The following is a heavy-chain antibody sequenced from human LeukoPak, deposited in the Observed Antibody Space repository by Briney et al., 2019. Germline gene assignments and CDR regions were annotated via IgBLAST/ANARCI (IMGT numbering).Heavy chain of an antibody. J-gene: IGHJ4*02. Sequence: PGRPLRLSCAASGFTFSSYAMYWVRQAPGKGLEWVSVISHDGSDKYYADSVKGRFTISRDNSKNTLYLQMNSLRTEDTAVYYCARDPISTQDYGSGSYTFDYWGQGTLVTVSS. CDR1: GFTFSSYA. CDR3: ARDPISTQDYGSGSYTFDY. V-gene: IGHV3-30-3*01. D-gene: IGHD3-10*01. CDR2: ISHDGSDK.